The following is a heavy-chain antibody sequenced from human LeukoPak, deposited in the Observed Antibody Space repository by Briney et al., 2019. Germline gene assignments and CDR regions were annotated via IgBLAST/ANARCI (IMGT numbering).Heavy chain of an antibody. CDR3: ARTVAVYSNWFDP. D-gene: IGHD6-19*01. Sequence: ASVKVSCKASGYTFTSYGISWVRQAPGQGLEWMGWISAYNGNTNYAQKLQGRVTITADKSTSTAYMELSSLRSEDTAVYYCARTVAVYSNWFDPWGQGTLVTVSS. CDR1: GYTFTSYG. CDR2: ISAYNGNT. J-gene: IGHJ5*02. V-gene: IGHV1-18*01.